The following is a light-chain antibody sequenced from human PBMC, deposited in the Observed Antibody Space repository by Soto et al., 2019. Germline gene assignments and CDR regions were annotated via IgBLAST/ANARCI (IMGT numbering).Light chain of an antibody. Sequence: EIVLTQSPGTLSLSPGEIATLSFSASQSVSSSYLAWYQQKPGQAPRLLIYGASSRATGIPDRFSGSGSGTDFTLTIGRLEPEDFAVYYCQQYGSSPLTFGGGTKVDIK. CDR2: GAS. CDR1: QSVSSSY. V-gene: IGKV3-20*01. J-gene: IGKJ4*01. CDR3: QQYGSSPLT.